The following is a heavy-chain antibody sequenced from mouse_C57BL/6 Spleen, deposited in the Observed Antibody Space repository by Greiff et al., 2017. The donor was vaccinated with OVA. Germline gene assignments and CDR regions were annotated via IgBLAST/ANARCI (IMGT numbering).Heavy chain of an antibody. CDR1: GFSFNTYA. J-gene: IGHJ1*03. V-gene: IGHV10-1*01. CDR2: IRSKSNNYAT. CDR3: VRSPEGYFDV. Sequence: EVNVVESGGGLVQPKGSLKLSCAASGFSFNTYAMNWVRQAPGKGLEWVARIRSKSNNYATYYAVSVKDRFTISRDDSESMLYLQMNNLKTEDTAMYYCVRSPEGYFDVWGTGTTVTVSS.